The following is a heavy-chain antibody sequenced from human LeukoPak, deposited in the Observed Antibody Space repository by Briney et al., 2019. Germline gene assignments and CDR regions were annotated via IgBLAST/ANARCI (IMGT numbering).Heavy chain of an antibody. Sequence: ASVKVSCKASGYTFTSYYMHWVRQAPGQGLEWMGIINPSGGSTSYAQKFQGRVTITADKSTSTAYMELSSLRSEDTAVYYCARVFHYYDSSGYRYYFDYWGQGTLVTVSS. CDR1: GYTFTSYY. CDR2: INPSGGST. V-gene: IGHV1-46*01. D-gene: IGHD3-22*01. CDR3: ARVFHYYDSSGYRYYFDY. J-gene: IGHJ4*02.